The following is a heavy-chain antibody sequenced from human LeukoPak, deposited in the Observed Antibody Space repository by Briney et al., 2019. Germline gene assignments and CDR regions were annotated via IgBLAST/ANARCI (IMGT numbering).Heavy chain of an antibody. V-gene: IGHV3-7*01. D-gene: IGHD3-10*02. CDR1: GYTFSNYW. CDR2: IKPDGSEK. CDR3: VRDKPPPSYLGSGSLYGMDV. Sequence: GGSLRLSCAASGYTFSNYWMTWVRQAPGKGLEWVANIKPDGSEKNYLDSVKGRITISRDNAKNSLYLQLNSLRAEDGAVYYRVRDKPPPSYLGSGSLYGMDVWGRGTTVTVSS. J-gene: IGHJ6*02.